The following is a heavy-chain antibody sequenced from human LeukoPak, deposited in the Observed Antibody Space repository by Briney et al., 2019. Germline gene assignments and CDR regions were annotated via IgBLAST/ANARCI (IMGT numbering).Heavy chain of an antibody. CDR2: INPNSGGT. J-gene: IGHJ6*03. Sequence: ASVKVSCKASGYTFTVYCMHWVRQAPGQGLEWMGWINPNSGGTNYAQKFQGRVTITRDTSISTAYMELSRLRSDDTAVYYCARTGDSSSWDYYYYYMDVWGKGTTVTVSS. CDR3: ARTGDSSSWDYYYYYMDV. CDR1: GYTFTVYC. D-gene: IGHD6-13*01. V-gene: IGHV1-2*02.